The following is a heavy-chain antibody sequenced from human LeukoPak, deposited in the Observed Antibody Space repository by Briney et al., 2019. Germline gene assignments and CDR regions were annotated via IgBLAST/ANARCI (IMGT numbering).Heavy chain of an antibody. D-gene: IGHD2-15*01. Sequence: ASVKVSCKASGYTFTSYYMHWVRQAPGRGLEWMGIINPSGGSTSYAQKFQGRVTMTRDTSTSTVYMELSSLRSEDTAVYYCARDGYCSAGSCYSAVDYWGQGTLVTVSS. CDR3: ARDGYCSAGSCYSAVDY. V-gene: IGHV1-46*01. CDR2: INPSGGST. J-gene: IGHJ4*02. CDR1: GYTFTSYY.